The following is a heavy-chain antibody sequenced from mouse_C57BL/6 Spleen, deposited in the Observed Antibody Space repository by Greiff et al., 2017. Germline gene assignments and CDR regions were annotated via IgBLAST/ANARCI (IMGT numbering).Heavy chain of an antibody. V-gene: IGHV3-6*01. CDR1: GYSITSGYY. CDR2: ISYDGSN. CDR3: ARGYDYEDYFDY. J-gene: IGHJ2*01. D-gene: IGHD2-4*01. Sequence: EVKLVESGPGLVKPSQSLSLTCSVTGYSITSGYYWNWIRQFPGNKLEWMGYISYDGSNNYNPSLKNRISITRDTSKNQFFLKLNSVTTEDTATYYCARGYDYEDYFDYWGQGTTLTVSS.